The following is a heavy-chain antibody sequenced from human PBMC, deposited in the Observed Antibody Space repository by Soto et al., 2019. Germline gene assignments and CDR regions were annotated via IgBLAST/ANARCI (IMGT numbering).Heavy chain of an antibody. CDR1: GYTFTSYG. J-gene: IGHJ4*02. D-gene: IGHD3-16*01. Sequence: QVQLVQSGAEVKKPGASVKVSCKASGYTFTSYGISWVRQAPGQGLEWMGWINPYDGNTNYAQKLQGRVTMTTDTSTNTAYMALRSLRSDDTAVYYCARDWFGIDYWGQGTLVTVSS. V-gene: IGHV1-18*01. CDR3: ARDWFGIDY. CDR2: INPYDGNT.